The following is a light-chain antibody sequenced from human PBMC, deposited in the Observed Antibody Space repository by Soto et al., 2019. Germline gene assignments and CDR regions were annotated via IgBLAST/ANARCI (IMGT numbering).Light chain of an antibody. Sequence: QSALTQPASVSGSPGQSITISCTGSSSDVGAFDYVCWHQQHPGKALKLLIFDVSSRPSGVSSRFSASKSGNTASLTISGLQAEDEADYYCSSYTTSITHVFGTGTQLTVL. CDR2: DVS. CDR3: SSYTTSITHV. J-gene: IGLJ1*01. CDR1: SSDVGAFDY. V-gene: IGLV2-14*03.